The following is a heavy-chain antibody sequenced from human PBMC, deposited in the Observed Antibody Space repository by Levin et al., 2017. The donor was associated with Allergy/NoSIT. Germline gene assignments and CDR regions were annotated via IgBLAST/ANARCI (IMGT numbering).Heavy chain of an antibody. V-gene: IGHV4-59*01. CDR1: GGSISSYY. D-gene: IGHD3-10*01. CDR3: ARDDYYGSRGWFDP. J-gene: IGHJ5*02. Sequence: SETLSLTCTVSGGSISSYYWSWIRQPPGKGLEWIGYIYYSGSTNYNPSLKSRVTISVDTSKNQFSLKLSSVTAADTAVYYCARDDYYGSRGWFDPWGQGTLVTVSS. CDR2: IYYSGST.